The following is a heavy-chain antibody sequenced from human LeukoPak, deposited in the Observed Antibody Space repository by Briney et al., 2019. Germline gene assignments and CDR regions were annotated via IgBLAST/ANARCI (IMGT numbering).Heavy chain of an antibody. Sequence: ASVKVSCKASGYTFTCYYMHWVRQAPGQGLEWMGWINPNSGGTNYAQKFQGRVTMTRDTSISTAYMELSRLRSDDTAVYYCARQTGLVVVAATGAFDIWGQGTMVTVSS. D-gene: IGHD2-15*01. J-gene: IGHJ3*02. CDR2: INPNSGGT. CDR3: ARQTGLVVVAATGAFDI. CDR1: GYTFTCYY. V-gene: IGHV1-2*02.